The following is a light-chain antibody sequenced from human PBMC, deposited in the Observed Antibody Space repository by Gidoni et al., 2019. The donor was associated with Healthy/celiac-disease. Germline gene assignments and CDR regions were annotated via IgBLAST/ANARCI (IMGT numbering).Light chain of an antibody. CDR3: QQSYSTPFT. Sequence: DIQMTQSPSSLSASVGDSVTITCRASQSISSYLNWYQQKPGKAPKLLIDAASSLQSGVPSRFSGSGSGTDFTLTSSSLQPEDFATYYCQQSYSTPFTFGQGTRLEIK. V-gene: IGKV1-39*01. J-gene: IGKJ5*01. CDR2: AAS. CDR1: QSISSY.